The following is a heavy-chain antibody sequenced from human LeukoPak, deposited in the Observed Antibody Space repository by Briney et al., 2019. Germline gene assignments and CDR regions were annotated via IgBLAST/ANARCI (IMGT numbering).Heavy chain of an antibody. D-gene: IGHD3-9*01. Sequence: SETLSLTCAVYGGSFSGYYWSWIRQPPGKGLEWIGEINHSGSTNYNPSLESRVTLSVDTSKNQFSLKRSSVTAADTAVYYCARGVRDYDILNYWGQGTLVTVSS. CDR2: INHSGST. CDR1: GGSFSGYY. CDR3: ARGVRDYDILNY. J-gene: IGHJ4*02. V-gene: IGHV4-34*01.